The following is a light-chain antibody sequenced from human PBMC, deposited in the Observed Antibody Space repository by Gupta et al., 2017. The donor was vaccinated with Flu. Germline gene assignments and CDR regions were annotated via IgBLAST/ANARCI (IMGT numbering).Light chain of an antibody. CDR3: RSDTNSSTPVV. CDR2: EIS. Sequence: CSIGSSAIGRHKSVYCNQHPPVTAPNLMIYEISNRPSGVPDRFSGSKSVNTASLTIAGLQAEDEADYYCRSDTNSSTPVVFGGGTKLTVL. V-gene: IGLV2-18*02. J-gene: IGLJ3*02. CDR1: SSAIGRHKS.